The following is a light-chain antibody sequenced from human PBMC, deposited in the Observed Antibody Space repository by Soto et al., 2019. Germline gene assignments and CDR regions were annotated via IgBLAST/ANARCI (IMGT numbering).Light chain of an antibody. CDR3: QQYNNWPRAT. CDR2: RTS. V-gene: IGKV3-15*01. CDR1: QSISSN. Sequence: EKVTKQSPATLSVYPGERATLSCRASQSISSNLAWYQQKPGQAPRLLMFRTSSRATGFPARFSGSGSGTEFNLTISSLQSEDFGVYYCQQYNNWPRATFGGGTKVDVK. J-gene: IGKJ4*01.